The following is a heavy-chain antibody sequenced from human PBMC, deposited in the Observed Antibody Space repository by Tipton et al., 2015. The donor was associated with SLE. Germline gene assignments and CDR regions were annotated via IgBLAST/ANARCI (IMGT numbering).Heavy chain of an antibody. CDR1: GFTFSSSW. Sequence: SLRLSCAASGFTFSSSWMHWVRQAPGKGLEWGSSMGTNDRSIHYADPVKGRFTISRANAKNRLFLQMNSRRPEDTAGYFCARLRFTYVVGEGDFFYMDVWGKGTTVTVS. CDR3: ARLRFTYVVGEGDFFYMDV. J-gene: IGHJ6*03. D-gene: IGHD3-16*01. CDR2: MGTNDRSI. V-gene: IGHV3-21*01.